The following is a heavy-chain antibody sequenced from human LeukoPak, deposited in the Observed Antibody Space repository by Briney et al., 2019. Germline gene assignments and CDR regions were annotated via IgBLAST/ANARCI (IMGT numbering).Heavy chain of an antibody. D-gene: IGHD4-17*01. V-gene: IGHV4-39*01. J-gene: IGHJ4*02. Sequence: SETLSLTCTVSGGSIGRSGYYWGWIRQPPGKGLEWIANIYYNDNTYFNSSLKSRVTISLDMSRNQFSLKMRSVTAADTAVYYCARLDYGDYGSFDYWGQGTLVTVSS. CDR1: GGSIGRSGYY. CDR2: IYYNDNT. CDR3: ARLDYGDYGSFDY.